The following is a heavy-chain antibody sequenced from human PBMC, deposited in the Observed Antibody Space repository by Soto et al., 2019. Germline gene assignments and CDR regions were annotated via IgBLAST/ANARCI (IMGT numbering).Heavy chain of an antibody. V-gene: IGHV4-61*01. J-gene: IGHJ5*02. CDR2: IYYSGST. CDR3: ARIRGSPLHGNWFDP. Sequence: SETLSLTCAVSGDSISRGYHWAWIRQPPGKGLEWIGYIYYSGSTNYNPSLKSRVTISVDTSKNQFSLKLSSVTAADTAVYHCARIRGSPLHGNWFDPWGQGTLVTVSS. CDR1: GDSISRGYH. D-gene: IGHD1-26*01.